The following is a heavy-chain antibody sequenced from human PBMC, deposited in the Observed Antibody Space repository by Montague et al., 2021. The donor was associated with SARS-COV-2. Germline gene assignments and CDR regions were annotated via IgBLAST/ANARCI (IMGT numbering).Heavy chain of an antibody. D-gene: IGHD6-19*01. CDR1: GGSISAGYY. Sequence: TLSLTCTVSGGSISAGYYWTWIRQIPGKGLEWIGYIYYSGSTXXNPXXXSRVIMSIDTSKHQFSLKVSSVTAADTATYFCASAIAVADTHYYYYGMDVWGQGTTAAVSS. CDR3: ASAIAVADTHYYYYGMDV. J-gene: IGHJ6*02. V-gene: IGHV4-31*03. CDR2: IYYSGST.